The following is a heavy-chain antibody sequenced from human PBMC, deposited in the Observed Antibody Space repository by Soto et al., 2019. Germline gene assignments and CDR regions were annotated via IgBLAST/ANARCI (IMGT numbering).Heavy chain of an antibody. Sequence: SETLSLTCTVSGGSISSSSYYWGWIRQPPGKGLEWIGSIYYSGSTYYNPSLKSRVTISVDTSKNQFSLKLSSVTAADTAVYYCARKKEYPDYYMDVWGKGTTVTAP. V-gene: IGHV4-39*01. CDR1: GGSISSSSYY. CDR3: ARKKEYPDYYMDV. J-gene: IGHJ6*03. CDR2: IYYSGST. D-gene: IGHD2-2*01.